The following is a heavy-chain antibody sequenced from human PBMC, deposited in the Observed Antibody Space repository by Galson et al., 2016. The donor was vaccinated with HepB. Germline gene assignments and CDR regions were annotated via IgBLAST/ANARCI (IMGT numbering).Heavy chain of an antibody. J-gene: IGHJ6*02. V-gene: IGHV1-69*06. Sequence: SVKVSCKASGGTFSNYAITWVRQAPGQGLEWMGGIIPIFDAANYAQKFPGRVTISADKSTSKAYMELSGLRSEDTAIYYCAGRIWFGELSRAYYYYGMDVWGQGTTVTVSS. CDR2: IIPIFDAA. CDR1: GGTFSNYA. D-gene: IGHD3-10*01. CDR3: AGRIWFGELSRAYYYYGMDV.